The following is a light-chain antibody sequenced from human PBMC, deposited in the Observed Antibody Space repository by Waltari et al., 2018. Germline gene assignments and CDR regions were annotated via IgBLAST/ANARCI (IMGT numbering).Light chain of an antibody. CDR3: QSQDHTAGYSVL. CDR2: KDH. J-gene: IGLJ2*01. Sequence: SSELTQPPSVSVSPGQTARTPCSGDPLPHQNPSWHQPKPGPAPSLLIFKDHERPSGIPARFSGSSSGTIATLTISGVQAEDEADYYCQSQDHTAGYSVLFGGGTKLTVL. CDR1: PLPHQN. V-gene: IGLV3-25*03.